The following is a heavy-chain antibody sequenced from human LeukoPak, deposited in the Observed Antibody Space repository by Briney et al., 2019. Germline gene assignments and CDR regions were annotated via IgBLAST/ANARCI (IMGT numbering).Heavy chain of an antibody. V-gene: IGHV3-7*04. Sequence: GESLRLSCAASGFTLSTYWMSWVRQAPGKGLEWVANINRDGSGKYYVDSVRGRFTISGDNAKNSLYLQMNSLRAEDTAVYYCARVQTGTTNWFDPWGQGTLVTASS. CDR3: ARVQTGTTNWFDP. CDR1: GFTLSTYW. D-gene: IGHD1-1*01. CDR2: INRDGSGK. J-gene: IGHJ5*02.